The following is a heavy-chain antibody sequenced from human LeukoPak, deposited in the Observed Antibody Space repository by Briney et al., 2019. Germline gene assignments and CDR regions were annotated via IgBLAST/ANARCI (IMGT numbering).Heavy chain of an antibody. CDR2: IDWDDRK. V-gene: IGHV2-70*04. CDR3: ARMTSAWVIDF. Sequence: ESGPTLVNPTQTLTLTCTFSGFSLTTSGMRVYWIRQPPGKALEWLARIDWDDRKFYSTSLKTRLTISKDTSQNQVVLRMTNMDPVDTATYFCARMTSAWVIDFWGQGTLVTVSS. CDR1: GFSLTTSGMR. J-gene: IGHJ4*02. D-gene: IGHD6-19*01.